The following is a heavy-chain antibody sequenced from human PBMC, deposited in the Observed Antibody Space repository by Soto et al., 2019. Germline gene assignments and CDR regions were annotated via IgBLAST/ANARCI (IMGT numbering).Heavy chain of an antibody. V-gene: IGHV1-18*01. D-gene: IGHD3-3*01. CDR2: ISAYNGNT. J-gene: IGHJ5*02. CDR3: ARALSVDFWSGYENNWFDP. Sequence: ASVKVSCKASGYTFTSYGISWVRQAPGQGLEWMGWISAYNGNTNYAQKLQGRVIMTTDTSTSTAYMELRSLRSDDTAVYYCARALSVDFWSGYENNWFDPWGQGTLVTVSS. CDR1: GYTFTSYG.